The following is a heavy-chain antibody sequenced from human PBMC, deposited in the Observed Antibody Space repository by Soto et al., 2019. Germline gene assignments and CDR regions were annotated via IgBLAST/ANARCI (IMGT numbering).Heavy chain of an antibody. CDR3: AREPDYDFWSGPFDY. Sequence: PSETLSLTCTVSGGSISSGGYYWSWIRQHPGKGLEWIGYIYYSGSTYYNPSLKSRVTISVDTSKNQFPLKLSSVTAADTAVYYCAREPDYDFWSGPFDYWGQGTLVTVSS. CDR2: IYYSGST. CDR1: GGSISSGGYY. D-gene: IGHD3-3*01. J-gene: IGHJ4*02. V-gene: IGHV4-31*03.